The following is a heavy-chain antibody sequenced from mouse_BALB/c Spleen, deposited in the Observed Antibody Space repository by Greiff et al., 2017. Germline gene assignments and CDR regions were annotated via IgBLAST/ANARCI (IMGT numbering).Heavy chain of an antibody. Sequence: VQLQQSGPELVKPGASVKMSCKASGYTFTSYVMHWVKQKPGQGLEWIGWIFPGDGSTKYNEKFKGKATLTTDKSSSTAYMQLSRLTSEDSAVYFCARSDGYYGAMDYWGQGTSVTVSS. CDR1: GYTFTSYV. CDR2: IFPGDGST. CDR3: ARSDGYYGAMDY. V-gene: IGHV1-14*01. D-gene: IGHD2-3*01. J-gene: IGHJ4*01.